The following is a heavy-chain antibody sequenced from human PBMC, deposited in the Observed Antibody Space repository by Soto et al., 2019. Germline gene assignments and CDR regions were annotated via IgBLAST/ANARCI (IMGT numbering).Heavy chain of an antibody. Sequence: EVQLVESGGGVVRPGGSLRLSCAASGFTFDDYGMSWVRQAPGKGLELVSGINWNGGSTGYADSVKGRFTISRANAKNSLYLQMNSLRAEDTAVYHCARGWTGFLALFDPSSSYGMVVWGQGTTVTVSS. CDR2: INWNGGST. V-gene: IGHV3-20*01. D-gene: IGHD3-3*01. J-gene: IGHJ6*02. CDR3: ARGWTGFLALFDPSSSYGMVV. CDR1: GFTFDDYG.